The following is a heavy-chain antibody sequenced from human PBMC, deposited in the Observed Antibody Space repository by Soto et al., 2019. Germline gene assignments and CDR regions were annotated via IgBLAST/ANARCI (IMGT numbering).Heavy chain of an antibody. CDR1: RFTFSAFS. Sequence: EVQLVESGGGLVKSGGSLRLSCVASRFTFSAFSMNWVRQAPGKGLEWVSSISITGDYIYYADSVMGRFTISRDNAKNSLYLQMNSLRAEDTAVYYCARDSRVGMRGIMRGIVGMDVWGQGTAVTVSS. CDR2: ISITGDYI. V-gene: IGHV3-21*02. J-gene: IGHJ6*02. D-gene: IGHD3-10*01. CDR3: ARDSRVGMRGIMRGIVGMDV.